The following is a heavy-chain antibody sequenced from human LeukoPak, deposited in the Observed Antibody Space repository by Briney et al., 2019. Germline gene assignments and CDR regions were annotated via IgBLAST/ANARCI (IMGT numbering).Heavy chain of an antibody. CDR1: GGTFSGYA. CDR2: IIPIFGTA. J-gene: IGHJ6*03. CDR3: ARDGSSSDYYYYMDV. Sequence: GASVKVSCKASGGTFSGYAISWVRQAPGQGLEWMGGIIPIFGTANYAQKFQGRVTITADKSTSTAYMELSSLRSEDTAVYYCARDGSSSDYYYYMDVWGKGTTVTVSS. D-gene: IGHD6-13*01. V-gene: IGHV1-69*06.